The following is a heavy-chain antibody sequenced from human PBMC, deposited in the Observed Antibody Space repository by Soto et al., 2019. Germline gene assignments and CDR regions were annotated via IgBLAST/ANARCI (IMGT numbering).Heavy chain of an antibody. V-gene: IGHV1-46*03. Sequence: ASVKVSCKASGYTFTSYYIHWVRQAPGQGLEWMGIINPSGGSTSYAQKFQGRVTMTRDTSTSTVYMELSSLRSEDTAVYYCARGAYYYDSSGYYFFFDYWGQGTLVTVSS. CDR1: GYTFTSYY. CDR2: INPSGGST. CDR3: ARGAYYYDSSGYYFFFDY. J-gene: IGHJ4*02. D-gene: IGHD3-22*01.